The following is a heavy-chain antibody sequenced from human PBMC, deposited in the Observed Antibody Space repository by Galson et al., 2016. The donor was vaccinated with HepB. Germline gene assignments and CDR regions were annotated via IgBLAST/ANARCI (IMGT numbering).Heavy chain of an antibody. D-gene: IGHD1-1*01. CDR2: ISYSWNT. J-gene: IGHJ5*02. CDR3: ARQYNMIFDP. Sequence: TLSLTCTVSGGSISSGSYFWGWVRQHPGKGLEWIGYISYSWNTHYNPSLRSRVTISAGTPKNQFSLKVNSATAADTAVYFCARQYNMIFDPWGQGTLVTASS. CDR1: GGSISSGSYF. V-gene: IGHV4-31*03.